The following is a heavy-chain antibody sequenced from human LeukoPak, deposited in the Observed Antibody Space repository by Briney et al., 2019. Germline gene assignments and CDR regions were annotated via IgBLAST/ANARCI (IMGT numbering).Heavy chain of an antibody. V-gene: IGHV1-8*01. D-gene: IGHD6-19*01. Sequence: SSVHVSRQACGYTFPRYDLMWVQPAAGQGVAWMGWMNPNSGNTGYARKFQGRVSMTRNTSISTAYMELSSLRSEDTAVYYCARFGRTVAGASVYYYYMDVWGKGTTVTVSS. CDR3: ARFGRTVAGASVYYYYMDV. J-gene: IGHJ6*03. CDR2: MNPNSGNT. CDR1: GYTFPRYD.